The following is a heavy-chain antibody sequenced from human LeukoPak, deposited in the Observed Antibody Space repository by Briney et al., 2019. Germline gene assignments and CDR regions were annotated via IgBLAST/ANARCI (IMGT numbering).Heavy chain of an antibody. CDR1: GGSFSGYY. J-gene: IGHJ4*02. D-gene: IGHD3-10*01. CDR2: INHSGST. CDR3: ARYKGGYYGSGKVGLFDY. Sequence: PSETLSLTCAVYGGSFSGYYWSWIRQPPGKGLEWIGEINHSGSTNYNPSLKSRVTISVDTSKNQFSLKLSSVTAADTAVYYCARYKGGYYGSGKVGLFDYWGQGTLVTVSS. V-gene: IGHV4-34*01.